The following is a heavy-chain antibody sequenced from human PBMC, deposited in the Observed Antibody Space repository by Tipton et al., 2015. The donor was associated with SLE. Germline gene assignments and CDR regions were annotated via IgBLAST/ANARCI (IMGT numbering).Heavy chain of an antibody. D-gene: IGHD3-10*01. CDR1: GYTFTNFG. CDR3: ARSSAYDTIGDDAFDI. CDR2: ISAFNGDT. V-gene: IGHV1-18*01. J-gene: IGHJ3*02. Sequence: QVQLVQSGAEVKKPGDSVTVSCKASGYTFTNFGITWVRQAPGQGLEWMGWISAFNGDTNYAQKFQGGGTMTTDPSTSTAHLDLRGLTSDDTAMYYCARSSAYDTIGDDAFDIWGQGTMVTVSS.